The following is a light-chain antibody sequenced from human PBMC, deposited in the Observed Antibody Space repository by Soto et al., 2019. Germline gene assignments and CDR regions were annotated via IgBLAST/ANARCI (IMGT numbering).Light chain of an antibody. Sequence: EIVLTQSPGTLSLSPGERATLSCRASQSVSSSYLAWYQQKPGLAPRLILYDTSFRATGIPDRFSGSGSGTDFTLTISSLEPEDFAVYYCQQRSNWPITFGQGTRLEIK. V-gene: IGKV3D-20*02. CDR2: DTS. J-gene: IGKJ5*01. CDR1: QSVSSSY. CDR3: QQRSNWPIT.